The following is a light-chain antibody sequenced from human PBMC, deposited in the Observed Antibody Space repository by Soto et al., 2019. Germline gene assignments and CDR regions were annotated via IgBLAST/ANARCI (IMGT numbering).Light chain of an antibody. CDR3: SSYTSSSTLHG. CDR2: DVS. CDR1: RSNFGGYNY. V-gene: IGLV2-14*01. Sequence: SGMTQPASVSGSPGKSITISCTGTRSNFGGYNYVSWYQQHPGKAPKLMIYDVSNRPSGVSNRFSGSKSGNTASLTISGFQAEDEADYYCSSYTSSSTLHGLGTRTKSPS. J-gene: IGLJ1*01.